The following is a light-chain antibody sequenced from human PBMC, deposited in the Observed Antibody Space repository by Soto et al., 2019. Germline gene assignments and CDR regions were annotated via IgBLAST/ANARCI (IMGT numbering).Light chain of an antibody. CDR3: QQFGSSPRT. J-gene: IGKJ1*01. CDR2: AAS. Sequence: EIVLTQSPGTLSLSPGGRATLSCRASQSVSSRSLAWYQQKPGQAPRLLIYAASSRATGIPDRFSGGGSGTDFTLTISRLEPEDFAVYYCQQFGSSPRTFGQGTKVDIK. V-gene: IGKV3-20*01. CDR1: QSVSSRS.